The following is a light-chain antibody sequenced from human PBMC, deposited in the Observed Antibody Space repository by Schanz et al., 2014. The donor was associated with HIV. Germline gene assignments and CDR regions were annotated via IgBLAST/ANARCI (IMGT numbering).Light chain of an antibody. CDR2: GAS. CDR1: QSLSSN. J-gene: IGKJ3*01. CDR3: HQYNNWPRT. Sequence: DIVLTQSPGTLSLSPGERATLSCRASQSLSSNLAWYQQKPGQAPRLLISGASTRATGIPARFSGSGSGTEFTLTISSLQSEDFAVYYCHQYNNWPRTFGPGTKVDIK. V-gene: IGKV3-15*01.